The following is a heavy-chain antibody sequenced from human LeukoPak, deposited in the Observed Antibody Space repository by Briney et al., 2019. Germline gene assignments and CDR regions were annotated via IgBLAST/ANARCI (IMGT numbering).Heavy chain of an antibody. CDR2: INSDGSST. D-gene: IGHD1-26*01. CDR3: ARVIVGATAAFDI. Sequence: SGGSLRLSCAASGFTFSSYAMHWVRQAPGKGLVWVSRINSDGSSTSYADSVKGRFTISRDNAKNTLYLQMNSLRAEDTAVYYCARVIVGATAAFDIWGQGTMVTVSS. V-gene: IGHV3-74*01. J-gene: IGHJ3*02. CDR1: GFTFSSYA.